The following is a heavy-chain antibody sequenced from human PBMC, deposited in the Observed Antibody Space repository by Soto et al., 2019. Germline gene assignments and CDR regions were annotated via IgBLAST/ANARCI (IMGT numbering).Heavy chain of an antibody. J-gene: IGHJ6*03. Sequence: PGGSLRLSCAASGFTVSSKYMSWVRQAPGKGLEWVSLIQSGGTTYYADSVKGRFTISRDSSENTPHLQMDSLRAEDTAVYYCARDDVLCDGGSCYGVPMYVWGKGTTVTVSS. CDR2: IQSGGTT. D-gene: IGHD2-15*01. CDR1: GFTVSSKY. V-gene: IGHV3-66*01. CDR3: ARDDVLCDGGSCYGVPMYV.